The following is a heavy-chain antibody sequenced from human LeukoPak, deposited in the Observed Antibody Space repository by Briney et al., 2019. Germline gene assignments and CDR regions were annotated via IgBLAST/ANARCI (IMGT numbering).Heavy chain of an antibody. V-gene: IGHV1-46*01. Sequence: ASVKVSCKASGYIFTDYYMHWVRQAPGQGLEWMGIIKPSGGNTEYTQKLQDRVTITRDTSTSTVFMELTSLKSDDTAVYYCAREFPGGEFGYWGQGTLVTVSS. CDR3: AREFPGGEFGY. CDR2: IKPSGGNT. D-gene: IGHD3-10*01. CDR1: GYIFTDYY. J-gene: IGHJ4*02.